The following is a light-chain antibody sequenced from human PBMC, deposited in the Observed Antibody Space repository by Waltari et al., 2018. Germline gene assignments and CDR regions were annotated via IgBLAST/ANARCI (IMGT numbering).Light chain of an antibody. Sequence: FLLTQPHSVSESPGETVTISCTRNSGNIAANYVQWFQQRPGRSPTTVIYEDNHRPSGVPDLYSASVDTSSNSASLTISGLKTEDEADYYCQSYDGTIWVFGGGTKLTVL. V-gene: IGLV6-57*01. CDR3: QSYDGTIWV. CDR2: EDN. CDR1: SGNIAANY. J-gene: IGLJ3*02.